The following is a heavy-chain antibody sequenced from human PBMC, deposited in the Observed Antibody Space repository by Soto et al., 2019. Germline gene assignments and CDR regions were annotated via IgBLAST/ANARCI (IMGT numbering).Heavy chain of an antibody. Sequence: QVQLQESGPGLVKPSQTLSLTCTVSVASISSGGYYWSWIRQHPGEGLEWIGYIYYSGSTSYNPSLKSRVTISVDTSKNQFSLKLSSVTDPDTAVYYCARESKYDTSGYPPWFAPWGQGTLVTVSS. J-gene: IGHJ5*02. D-gene: IGHD3-22*01. CDR3: ARESKYDTSGYPPWFAP. CDR2: IYYSGST. V-gene: IGHV4-31*03. CDR1: VASISSGGYY.